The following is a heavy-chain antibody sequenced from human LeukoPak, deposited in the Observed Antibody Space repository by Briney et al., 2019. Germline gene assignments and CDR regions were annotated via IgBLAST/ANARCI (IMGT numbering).Heavy chain of an antibody. CDR3: ARAEAPGTVDY. J-gene: IGHJ4*02. CDR1: GFTFSSYG. D-gene: IGHD6-13*01. CDR2: INEDGTKQ. V-gene: IGHV3-7*04. Sequence: GGSLRLSCAASGFTFSSYGMHWVRQALGKGLEWVANINEDGTKQYYVDSVKGRFTISRDNAKNSMYLQMNSLRAEDTAMYYCARAEAPGTVDYWGQGTLVTVSS.